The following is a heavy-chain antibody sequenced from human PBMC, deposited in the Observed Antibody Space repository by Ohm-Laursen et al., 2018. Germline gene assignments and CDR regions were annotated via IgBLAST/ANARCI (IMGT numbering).Heavy chain of an antibody. CDR1: GYTFSSYD. CDR2: VNPISGNT. V-gene: IGHV1-8*01. J-gene: IGHJ5*02. Sequence: ASVKVSCKASGYTFSSYDVTWVRQATGQGLEWMGWVNPISGNTGYAQKFRGRVTMTGDTSSSTAYLELSSLRSEDTAVYYCARGRNWFDPWGQGTLVIVSS. CDR3: ARGRNWFDP.